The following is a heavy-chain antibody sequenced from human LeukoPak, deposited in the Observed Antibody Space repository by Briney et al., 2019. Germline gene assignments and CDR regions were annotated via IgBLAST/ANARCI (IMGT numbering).Heavy chain of an antibody. CDR2: ISAYNGNT. Sequence: PSRKAACKAYGYTFTSYGISWVRQAPRHGIEWMGWISAYNGNTNYAQKLQGRVTMTTDTSTSTAYMELRSLRSDDTAVYYCAREQQPALMGYYFDYWGQGTLVTVSS. D-gene: IGHD6-13*01. J-gene: IGHJ4*02. CDR1: GYTFTSYG. V-gene: IGHV1-18*01. CDR3: AREQQPALMGYYFDY.